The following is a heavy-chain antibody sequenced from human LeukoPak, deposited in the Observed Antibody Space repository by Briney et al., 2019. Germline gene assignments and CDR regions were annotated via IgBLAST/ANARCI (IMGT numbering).Heavy chain of an antibody. CDR1: GGSISSGGYY. J-gene: IGHJ3*02. Sequence: SETLSLTCTVSGGSISSGGYYWSWIRQPPGKGLEWIGYIYYSGSTNYNPSLKSRVTISVDTSKNQFSLKLSSVTAADTAVYYCARGDGWDSSPSDAFDIWGQGTMVTVSS. CDR2: IYYSGST. D-gene: IGHD6-13*01. CDR3: ARGDGWDSSPSDAFDI. V-gene: IGHV4-61*08.